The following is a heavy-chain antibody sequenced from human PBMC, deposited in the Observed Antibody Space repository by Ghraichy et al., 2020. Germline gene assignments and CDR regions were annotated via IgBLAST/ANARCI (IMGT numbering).Heavy chain of an antibody. J-gene: IGHJ5*02. D-gene: IGHD2-15*01. CDR1: GYTFTNYG. CDR3: ARDQIVSIPVATIATNNWLDP. Sequence: ASVKVSCKASGYTFTNYGISWVRQAPGQGLEWMGWISAYNGNTNSAQNFQGRVTMTTDAMTATAYMELRSLRLDDTAMYYCARDQIVSIPVATIATNNWLDPWGQGTLVIVS. CDR2: ISAYNGNT. V-gene: IGHV1-18*01.